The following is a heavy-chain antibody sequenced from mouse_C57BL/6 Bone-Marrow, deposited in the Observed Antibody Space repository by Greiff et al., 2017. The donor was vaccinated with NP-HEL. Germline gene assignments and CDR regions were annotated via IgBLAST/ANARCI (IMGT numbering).Heavy chain of an antibody. D-gene: IGHD2-3*01. V-gene: IGHV1-64*01. Sequence: QVQLQQPGAELVKPGASVKLSCKASGYTFTSYWMHWVKQRPGQGLEWIGMIHPNSGSTNYNEKFKSKATLTVDKSSSTAYMQLSSLTSEDSAVYYCARSGGRYDGYLGYGGQGTTLTVSS. CDR2: IHPNSGST. CDR3: ARSGGRYDGYLGY. CDR1: GYTFTSYW. J-gene: IGHJ2*01.